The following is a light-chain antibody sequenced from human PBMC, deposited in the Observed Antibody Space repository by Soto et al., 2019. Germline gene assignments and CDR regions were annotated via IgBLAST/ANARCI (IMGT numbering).Light chain of an antibody. V-gene: IGKV3-20*01. Sequence: EIVLTQSPGTLSLSPGERATLSCRASQSVSSSYLAWYQRKPGQAPRLLIYGASSRATGIPDRFSGSGSGTDFTLTIRNLQPDDFATYYCQQYNSFPWTFGLGTKVDIK. J-gene: IGKJ1*01. CDR2: GAS. CDR3: QQYNSFPWT. CDR1: QSVSSSY.